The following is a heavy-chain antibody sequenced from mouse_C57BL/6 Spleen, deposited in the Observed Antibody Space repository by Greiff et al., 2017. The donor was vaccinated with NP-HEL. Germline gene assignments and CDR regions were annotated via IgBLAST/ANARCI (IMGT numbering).Heavy chain of an antibody. CDR2: IYPGDGDT. CDR1: GYAFSSSW. J-gene: IGHJ4*01. V-gene: IGHV1-82*01. D-gene: IGHD1-1*01. Sequence: QVQLQQSGPELVKPGASVKISCKASGYAFSSSWMNWVKQRPGKGLEWIGRIYPGDGDTNYNGKFKGKATLTADKSSSTAYMQLSSLTSEDSAVYFCASALRYYAMDYWGQGTSVTVSS. CDR3: ASALRYYAMDY.